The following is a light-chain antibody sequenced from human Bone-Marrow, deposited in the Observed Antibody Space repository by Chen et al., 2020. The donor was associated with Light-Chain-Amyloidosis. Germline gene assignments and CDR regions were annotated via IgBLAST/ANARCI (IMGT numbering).Light chain of an antibody. V-gene: IGLV1-44*01. CDR1: TSNIGSNT. Sequence: QPAPTQPPSASGTTGQRATISCSGSTSNIGSNTVNWYQHLPGTAPKLLIHSNNQRPSGVPARFSGSKSGTSASLAISGLQSADEAIYYCAAWDDSLDVLYVFGTGTKVTVL. J-gene: IGLJ1*01. CDR3: AAWDDSLDVLYV. CDR2: SNN.